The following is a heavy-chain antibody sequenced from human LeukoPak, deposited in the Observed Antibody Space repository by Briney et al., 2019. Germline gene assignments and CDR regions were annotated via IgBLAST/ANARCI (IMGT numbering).Heavy chain of an antibody. CDR2: ISSSGSTI. J-gene: IGHJ3*02. Sequence: GGSLRLSCAASGFTFSSYEMNWVRQAPGKGLEWVSYISSSGSTIYYADSVKGRFTISRDNAKNSLYLQMNSLRAEDTAVYYCAREKGIYDYVWGSYRSAFDIWGQGTMVTVSS. CDR1: GFTFSSYE. V-gene: IGHV3-48*03. D-gene: IGHD3-16*02. CDR3: AREKGIYDYVWGSYRSAFDI.